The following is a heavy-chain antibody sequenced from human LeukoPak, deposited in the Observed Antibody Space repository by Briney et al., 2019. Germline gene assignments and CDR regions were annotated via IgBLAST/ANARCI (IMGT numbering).Heavy chain of an antibody. Sequence: GGSLRLSCVASGFTSSAFWMSWVRRPPGKGLEWVANINHNGTEKYYMDSVGGRFTISRDNAKNSLSLEMKSLRLDDTAVYYCARDGGDLWPLDEWGRGTLVTVSS. CDR1: GFTSSAFW. V-gene: IGHV3-7*01. J-gene: IGHJ4*02. D-gene: IGHD3-16*01. CDR2: INHNGTEK. CDR3: ARDGGDLWPLDE.